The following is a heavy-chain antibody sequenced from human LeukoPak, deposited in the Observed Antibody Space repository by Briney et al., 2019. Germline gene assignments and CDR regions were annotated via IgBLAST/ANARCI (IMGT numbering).Heavy chain of an antibody. CDR3: ARDLVVPAAIGRRRRSPVDL. Sequence: GGSLRLSCAASGFTFSSYSMNWVRQAPGKELEWVSYISSSSSTIYHADSVKGRFTISRDNAKNSLYLQMNSLRAEDTAVYYCARDLVVPAAIGRRRRSPVDLWGRGTLVTVSS. CDR2: ISSSSSTI. J-gene: IGHJ2*01. D-gene: IGHD2-2*01. V-gene: IGHV3-48*01. CDR1: GFTFSSYS.